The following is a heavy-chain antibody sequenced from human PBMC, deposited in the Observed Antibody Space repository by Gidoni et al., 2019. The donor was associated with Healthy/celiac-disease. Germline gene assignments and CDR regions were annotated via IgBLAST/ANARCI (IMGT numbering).Heavy chain of an antibody. V-gene: IGHV3-30-3*01. CDR3: ARDHLSGWHYFDY. J-gene: IGHJ4*02. D-gene: IGHD6-19*01. CDR1: GFTFSSYA. CDR2: ISYDGSNK. Sequence: QVQLVESGGGVVQPGRSLRLSCAASGFTFSSYAMHWVRQAPGKGLEWVAVISYDGSNKYYADSVKGRFTISRDNSKNTLYLQMNSLRAEDTAVYYCARDHLSGWHYFDYWGQGTLVTVSS.